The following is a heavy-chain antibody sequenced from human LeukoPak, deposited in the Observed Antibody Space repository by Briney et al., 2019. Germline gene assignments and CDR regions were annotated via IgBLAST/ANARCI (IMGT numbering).Heavy chain of an antibody. CDR3: ARVTSGLDY. CDR2: INQDGGEK. J-gene: IGHJ4*02. Sequence: GSLRLSCGGSGFTSSSYWMSWVRQAPGKGLEWVANINQDGGEKYYVDSVKGRFTLSRDNAKNSLYLQMNSLRAEDTAVYYCARVTSGLDYWGQGTLVTVSS. CDR1: GFTSSSYW. V-gene: IGHV3-7*01.